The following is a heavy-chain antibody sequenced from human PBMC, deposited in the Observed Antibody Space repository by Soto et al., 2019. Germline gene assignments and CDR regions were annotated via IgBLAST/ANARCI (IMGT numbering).Heavy chain of an antibody. V-gene: IGHV1-46*01. CDR3: ARGLANEPDSQNYYYGMDV. J-gene: IGHJ6*02. Sequence: GASVKVSCKASGYTFTSYYMHWVRQAPGQGLEWMGIINPRGGSTSYAQKFQGRVTMTRDTSTSTVYMELSSLRSEDTAVYYCARGLANEPDSQNYYYGMDVWGQGTTVTVSS. D-gene: IGHD1-1*01. CDR2: INPRGGST. CDR1: GYTFTSYY.